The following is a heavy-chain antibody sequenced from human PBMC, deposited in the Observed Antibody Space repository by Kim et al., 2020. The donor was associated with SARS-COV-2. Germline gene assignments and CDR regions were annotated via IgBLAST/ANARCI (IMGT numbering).Heavy chain of an antibody. CDR2: IYYSGIT. CDR3: GRHYRTRGAGDGLDV. CDR1: GGSISSSPYY. Sequence: SETLSLTCTVSGGSISSSPYYWGWIRQPPGKGLDWIGSIYYSGITYSNPSLKGRVIMSVDTSKNQFSLKLSSVTAADTAVYSCGRHYRTRGAGDGLDVWGQGTTVTVSS. D-gene: IGHD3-10*01. J-gene: IGHJ6*02. V-gene: IGHV4-39*01.